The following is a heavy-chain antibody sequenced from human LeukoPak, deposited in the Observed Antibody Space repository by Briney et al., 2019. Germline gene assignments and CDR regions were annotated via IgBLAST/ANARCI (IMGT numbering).Heavy chain of an antibody. V-gene: IGHV3-30*04. D-gene: IGHD4-17*01. CDR2: ISYDGSNK. Sequence: PGGSLRLSCAASGFTFSSYAMHWVRQAPGKGLEWVAVISYDGSNKYYADSVKGRFTISRDNSKNTLYLQMNSLRAEDTAVYYCARDRVTVTTSRTPRYYYYGMDVWGQGTTVTVSS. CDR1: GFTFSSYA. J-gene: IGHJ6*02. CDR3: ARDRVTVTTSRTPRYYYYGMDV.